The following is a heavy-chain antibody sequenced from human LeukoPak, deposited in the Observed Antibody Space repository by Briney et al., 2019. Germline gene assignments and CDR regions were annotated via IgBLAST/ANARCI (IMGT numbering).Heavy chain of an antibody. J-gene: IGHJ4*02. CDR2: INHSGAT. CDR3: ARGGMPTDY. Sequence: SETLSLTCTVSGGSISSYYWTWIRQPPGKGLEWIGEINHSGATNYNPSLKSRVTISVDTSSHQFSLKLTSVTAADTAVYYCARGGMPTDYWGQGTLVTVSS. CDR1: GGSISSYY. V-gene: IGHV4-34*01. D-gene: IGHD2-2*01.